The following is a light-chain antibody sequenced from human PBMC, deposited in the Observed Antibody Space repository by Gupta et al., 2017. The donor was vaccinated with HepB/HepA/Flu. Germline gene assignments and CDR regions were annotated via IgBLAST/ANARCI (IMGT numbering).Light chain of an antibody. V-gene: IGKV1-5*03. CDR2: KAS. J-gene: IGKJ1*01. CDR1: QNIDNW. Sequence: DIQMTQSPSTLSASVGDRVTITCRASQNIDNWLAWYQHKPGKAPKLLIYKASRLESGVPSRFSGSGSGTDFTLTIISLQPDDFATYYCQQDNNSSATFGQGTKVEIK. CDR3: QQDNNSSAT.